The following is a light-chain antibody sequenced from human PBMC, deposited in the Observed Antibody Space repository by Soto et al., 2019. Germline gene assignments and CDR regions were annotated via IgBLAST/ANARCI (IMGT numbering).Light chain of an antibody. J-gene: IGLJ7*02. CDR3: APWDAGRLGL. V-gene: IGLV1-47*01. CDR2: KDN. Sequence: QSVLTQPPSASGTPGQRVTISCSGGRSSIGNNYVFWYQQLPGTAPKLLIYKDNKRPSGVPDRFSGSKSGTSASLAISGLGSEEEADYFCAPWDAGRLGLFGGGTQLTAL. CDR1: RSSIGNNY.